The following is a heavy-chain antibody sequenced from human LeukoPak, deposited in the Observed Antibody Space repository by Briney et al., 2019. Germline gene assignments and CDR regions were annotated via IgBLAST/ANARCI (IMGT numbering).Heavy chain of an antibody. J-gene: IGHJ3*02. CDR3: ARVRGWSNDGFDI. CDR2: IHPNTGAT. D-gene: IGHD3-10*01. CDR1: GYTFNGYY. V-gene: IGHV1-2*02. Sequence: ASVKVSCKTSGYTFNGYYLHWVRQAPGQGLEWMGWIHPNTGATKYAQKFQGRVTVTRDASISTTYMELSSLRSDDTAVFYCARVRGWSNDGFDIWGQGTMVTVSS.